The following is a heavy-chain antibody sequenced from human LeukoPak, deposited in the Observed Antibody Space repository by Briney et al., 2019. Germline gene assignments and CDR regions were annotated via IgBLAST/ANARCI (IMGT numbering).Heavy chain of an antibody. D-gene: IGHD2-2*01. CDR3: ARVPAATLYYYYYYMDV. CDR2: IYTSGST. J-gene: IGHJ6*03. V-gene: IGHV4-61*02. CDR1: GGSISSGGYY. Sequence: SQTLSLTCTVSGGSISSGGYYWSWIRQPAGKGLEWIGRIYTSGSTNYNPSLKSRVTISVDTSKNQFSLKLSSVTAADTAVYYCARVPAATLYYYYYYMDVWGKGPRSPSP.